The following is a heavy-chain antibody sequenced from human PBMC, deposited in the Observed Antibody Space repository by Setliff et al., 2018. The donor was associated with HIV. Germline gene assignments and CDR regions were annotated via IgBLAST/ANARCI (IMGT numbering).Heavy chain of an antibody. CDR2: AGSADYGGNA. CDR3: ARASVGATGLYAFDI. CDR1: GGSIRNSNYF. D-gene: IGHD1-26*01. Sequence: SETLSLTCTVSGGSIRNSNYFWDWIRQPPGKGLEWIGSAGSADYGGNAYYNPSLKSRVTISVDTSKNQFSLKLSSVTAADTAVYYCARASVGATGLYAFDIWGQGTVVTVSS. J-gene: IGHJ3*02. V-gene: IGHV4-39*01.